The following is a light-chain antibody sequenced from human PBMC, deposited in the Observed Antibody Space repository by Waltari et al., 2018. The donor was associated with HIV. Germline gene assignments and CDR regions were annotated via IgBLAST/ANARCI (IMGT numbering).Light chain of an antibody. CDR1: SSDVGGYNY. CDR3: SSYGGSNNHVV. V-gene: IGLV2-8*01. J-gene: IGLJ2*01. CDR2: EVS. Sequence: QSALTPPPSASGSPGQSVTISCTGTSSDVGGYNYVSWYQQHPGKAPKLMIYEVSKRPSGVPYRFSGSKSGNTASLTVSGLQAEDEADYYCSSYGGSNNHVVFGGGTKLTVL.